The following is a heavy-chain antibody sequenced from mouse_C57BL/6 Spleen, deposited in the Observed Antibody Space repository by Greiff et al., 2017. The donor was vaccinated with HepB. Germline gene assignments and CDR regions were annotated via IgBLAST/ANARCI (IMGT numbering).Heavy chain of an antibody. CDR1: GYTFTDYY. CDR3: ARSLTVVAPYYFDY. J-gene: IGHJ2*01. CDR2: IYPGSGNT. D-gene: IGHD1-1*01. Sequence: VQLQQSGAELVRPGASVKLSCKASGYTFTDYYINWVKQRPGQGLEWIARIYPGSGNTYYNEKFKGKATLTAEKSSSTAYMQLSSLTSEDSAVYFCARSLTVVAPYYFDYWGQGTTLTVSS. V-gene: IGHV1-76*01.